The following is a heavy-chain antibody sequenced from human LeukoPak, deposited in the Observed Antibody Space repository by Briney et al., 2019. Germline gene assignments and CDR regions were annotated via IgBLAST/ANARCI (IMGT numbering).Heavy chain of an antibody. CDR1: GYTFTNYG. CDR2: INAYNGNT. J-gene: IGHJ5*02. Sequence: ASVKVSCKASGYTFTNYGITWVRQAPGQGLEWMGWINAYNGNTNYAQKVQGRVTMTTDTSTSTAYMELRSLRFDDTAIYYCAKDWHILTGRNCFDPWGQGTLVTVSS. V-gene: IGHV1-18*01. D-gene: IGHD3-9*01. CDR3: AKDWHILTGRNCFDP.